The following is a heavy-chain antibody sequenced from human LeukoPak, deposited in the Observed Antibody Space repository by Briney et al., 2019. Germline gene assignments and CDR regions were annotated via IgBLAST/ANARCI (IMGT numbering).Heavy chain of an antibody. J-gene: IGHJ5*02. CDR2: IYYSGST. CDR1: GESISGFY. V-gene: IGHV4-59*01. CDR3: ARGAWARDSNWFDP. Sequence: PSETLSLTCTVSGESISGFYWNWIRQPPGKGLEWIGYIYYSGSTNYNPSLKSRVTISIDTSKNQFSLKLSSVTAADTAVYYCARGAWARDSNWFDPWGQGTLVTVSS. D-gene: IGHD1-26*01.